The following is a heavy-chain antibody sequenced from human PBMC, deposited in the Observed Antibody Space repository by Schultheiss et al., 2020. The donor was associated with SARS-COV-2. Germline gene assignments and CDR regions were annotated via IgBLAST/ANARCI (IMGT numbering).Heavy chain of an antibody. Sequence: KISCKASGGTFSSYTISWVRQAPGQGLKWMGRIIPILGIANYAQKFQGRVIMTTDTSTSTAYMEMRSLRSDDTAVYYCAKGLLAVRPWYYGMDVWGQGTTVTVSS. J-gene: IGHJ6*02. CDR2: IIPILGIA. V-gene: IGHV1-69*02. CDR3: AKGLLAVRPWYYGMDV. CDR1: GGTFSSYT. D-gene: IGHD6-6*01.